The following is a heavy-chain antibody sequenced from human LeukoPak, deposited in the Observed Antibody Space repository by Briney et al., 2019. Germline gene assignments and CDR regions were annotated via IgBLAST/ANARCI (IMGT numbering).Heavy chain of an antibody. V-gene: IGHV4-31*03. CDR1: GGSISSGVYY. D-gene: IGHD6-13*01. CDR2: TYYSGKT. Sequence: SETLPLTCTVSGGSISSGVYYWSWIRQHPGKGLEWIGYTYYSGKTYYNPSLESRVTISVDTSKNQFSLKLSSVTAADTAVYYCARDLGAAGKGGVDYWGQGTLVTVSS. CDR3: ARDLGAAGKGGVDY. J-gene: IGHJ4*02.